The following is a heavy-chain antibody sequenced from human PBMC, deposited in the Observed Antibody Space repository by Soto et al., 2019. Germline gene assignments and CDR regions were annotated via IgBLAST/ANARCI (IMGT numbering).Heavy chain of an antibody. Sequence: GGSLRLSCAASGFTFSSYSMNWVRQAPGKGLEWVSYISSSSSTIYYADSVKGRFTISRDNAKNSLYLQMNSLRAEDTAVYYCAHSYVLRYFDWLLPEPLFDYWGQGTLVTVSS. D-gene: IGHD3-9*01. J-gene: IGHJ4*02. CDR1: GFTFSSYS. CDR3: AHSYVLRYFDWLLPEPLFDY. CDR2: ISSSSSTI. V-gene: IGHV3-48*01.